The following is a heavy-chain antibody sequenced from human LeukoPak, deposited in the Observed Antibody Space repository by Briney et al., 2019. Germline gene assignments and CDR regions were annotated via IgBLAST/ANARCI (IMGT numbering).Heavy chain of an antibody. Sequence: ASVKVSCKASGYTFTSYDINWVRQATGQGLEWMGWMNPNSGNTGYAQKFQGRVTITRNTSISTAYMELSSLRSEDTAVYYCARHLRQGLRYFDWLSPLDYFDYWGQGTLVTVSS. V-gene: IGHV1-8*03. CDR2: MNPNSGNT. J-gene: IGHJ4*02. CDR3: ARHLRQGLRYFDWLSPLDYFDY. CDR1: GYTFTSYD. D-gene: IGHD3-9*01.